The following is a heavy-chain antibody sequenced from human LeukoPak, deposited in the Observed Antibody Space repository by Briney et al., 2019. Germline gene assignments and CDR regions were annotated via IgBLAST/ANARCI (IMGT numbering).Heavy chain of an antibody. CDR1: GGTFSSYA. Sequence: SVKVSCKASGGTFSSYAISWVRQAPGQGLEWMGGIIPIFGTANYTQKFQGRVTITADESTSTAYMELSSLRSEDTAVYYCATHHYYDSSGYPDYWGQGTLVTVSS. V-gene: IGHV1-69*13. CDR2: IIPIFGTA. D-gene: IGHD3-22*01. J-gene: IGHJ4*02. CDR3: ATHHYYDSSGYPDY.